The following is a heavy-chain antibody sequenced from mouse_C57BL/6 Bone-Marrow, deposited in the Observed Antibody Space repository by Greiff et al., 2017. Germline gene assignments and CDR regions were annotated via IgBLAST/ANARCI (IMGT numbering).Heavy chain of an antibody. CDR1: GYSITSGYY. Sequence: ESGPGLVKPSQSLSLTCSVTGYSITSGYYWNWIRQFPGNKLEWIGYISYDGSNNYNPSLKNRISITRDTSKNQFFLKLNSVTTEDTATYYCASAITTVVAGFDYWGQGTTLTVSS. CDR3: ASAITTVVAGFDY. J-gene: IGHJ2*01. V-gene: IGHV3-6*01. D-gene: IGHD1-1*01. CDR2: ISYDGSN.